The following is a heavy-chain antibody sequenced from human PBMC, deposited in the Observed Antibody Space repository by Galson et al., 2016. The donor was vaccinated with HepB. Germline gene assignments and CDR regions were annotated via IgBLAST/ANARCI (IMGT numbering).Heavy chain of an antibody. CDR3: AKGLLRAFGL. J-gene: IGHJ4*02. CDR1: EFTVSSTF. V-gene: IGHV3-53*01. Sequence: SLRLSCAASEFTVSSTFMSWVRQAPGKGLEWLSVIYAGGTTYYADSVKGRFTISRDNSKNTLFLQMNSLRAEDTAVYFCAKGLLRAFGLWGPGTLVTVPS. D-gene: IGHD3-16*01. CDR2: IYAGGTT.